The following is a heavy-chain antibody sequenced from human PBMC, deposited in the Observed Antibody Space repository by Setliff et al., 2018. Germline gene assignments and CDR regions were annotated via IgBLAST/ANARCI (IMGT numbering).Heavy chain of an antibody. D-gene: IGHD2-21*02. CDR3: ARAFGGNSDAFDI. Sequence: QAGGSLRLSCAASGFTVSTSYMSWVRQAPGKGLEWVSIIYSGGYTNHADSVKGRFTISRDNSKNTLYLQINSLRAEDTAVYYCARAFGGNSDAFDIWGQGTMVTVSS. J-gene: IGHJ3*02. CDR1: GFTVSTSY. CDR2: IYSGGYT. V-gene: IGHV3-66*01.